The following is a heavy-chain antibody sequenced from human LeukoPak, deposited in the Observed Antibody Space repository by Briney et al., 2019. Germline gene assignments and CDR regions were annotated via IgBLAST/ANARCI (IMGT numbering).Heavy chain of an antibody. CDR3: ARMYSSGWYTY. CDR2: IYYSGST. V-gene: IGHV4-59*13. D-gene: IGHD6-19*01. Sequence: PSETLSLTCTVSGGSISSYYWSWIRQPPGKGLEWIGYIYYSGSTNYNPSLKSRVTISVDTSKDQFPLKLSSVTAADTAVYYCARMYSSGWYTYWGQGTLVTVSS. CDR1: GGSISSYY. J-gene: IGHJ4*02.